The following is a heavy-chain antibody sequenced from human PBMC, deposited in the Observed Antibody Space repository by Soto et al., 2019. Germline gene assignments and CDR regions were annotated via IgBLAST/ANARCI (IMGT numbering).Heavy chain of an antibody. V-gene: IGHV3-15*01. CDR3: TTDPSYGDYGGVDY. J-gene: IGHJ4*02. D-gene: IGHD4-17*01. CDR2: IKSKTDGGTT. Sequence: VGSLRLSCAASGFTFSNAWMSWVRQAPGKGLEWVGRIKSKTDGGTTDYAAPVKGRFTISRDDSKNTLYLQMNSLKTEDTAVYYCTTDPSYGDYGGVDYWGQRTLVTVSS. CDR1: GFTFSNAW.